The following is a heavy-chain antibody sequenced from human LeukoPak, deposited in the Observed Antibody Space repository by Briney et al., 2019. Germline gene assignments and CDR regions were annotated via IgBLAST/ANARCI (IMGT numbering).Heavy chain of an antibody. CDR2: IYTGGNT. D-gene: IGHD3-22*01. J-gene: IGHJ4*02. CDR3: ARGDDSGYYDYFDH. CDR1: GFTFSSYA. Sequence: GGSLRLSCAASGFTFSSYAMSWVRQAPGKGLEWVSTIYTGGNTYYAASVKGRFTISRDFSKNTVFLRMNSLRAEDTAMYYCARGDDSGYYDYFDHWGQGALVTVSS. V-gene: IGHV3-53*01.